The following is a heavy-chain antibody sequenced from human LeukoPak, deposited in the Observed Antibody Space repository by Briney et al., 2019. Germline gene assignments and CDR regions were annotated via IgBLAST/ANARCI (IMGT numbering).Heavy chain of an antibody. Sequence: SETLSLTCTVSGGAISSYYWSWIRQPPGKGLEWIGYISYSGSTNFNPSLKSRVTISVDTSKNQFSLKLSSVTAADTAVYYCAREGTAGTNLNWFDPWGQGTLVTVSS. V-gene: IGHV4-59*01. D-gene: IGHD1-1*01. CDR1: GGAISSYY. J-gene: IGHJ5*02. CDR2: ISYSGST. CDR3: AREGTAGTNLNWFDP.